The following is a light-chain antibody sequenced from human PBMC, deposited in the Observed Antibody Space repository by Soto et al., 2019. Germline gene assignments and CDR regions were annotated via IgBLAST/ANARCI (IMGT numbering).Light chain of an antibody. J-gene: IGKJ4*01. Sequence: EFVLTQSPGAVSLSQGERATLSCRASQTVRDSYLAWYQQKPGQAPRLLIYDASSRATGIPDRFSGGGSGTDFTLPLSRLEPEDFAVYYCQQFSSYPLTFGGGTKV. CDR1: QTVRDSY. V-gene: IGKV3-20*01. CDR3: QQFSSYPLT. CDR2: DAS.